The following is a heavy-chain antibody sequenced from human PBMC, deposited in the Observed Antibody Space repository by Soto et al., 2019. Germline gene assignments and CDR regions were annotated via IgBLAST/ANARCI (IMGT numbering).Heavy chain of an antibody. CDR1: GGSIISSNW. CDR2: IYHSGST. V-gene: IGHV4-4*02. Sequence: LSLTCAVSGGSIISSNWWNWVRQPPGKGLEWIGEIYHSGSTYYKPSLKSRVAMSVDTSKNQFSLKLSSVTAADTAVYYCARGFRLGYWGQGTLVTVSS. D-gene: IGHD3-16*01. CDR3: ARGFRLGY. J-gene: IGHJ4*02.